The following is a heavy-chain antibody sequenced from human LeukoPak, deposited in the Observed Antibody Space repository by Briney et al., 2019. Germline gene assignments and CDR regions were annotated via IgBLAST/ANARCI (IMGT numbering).Heavy chain of an antibody. Sequence: GGSLRLSCAASGFTSSNYGMHWVRQAPGKGLEWVAFTRFDGSIKYYADSVKGRFTISRDNSKNTLYLQMSSLRAEDTAVFYCAKDSIQGDTALDYWGQGTPVTVSS. CDR3: AKDSIQGDTALDY. CDR2: TRFDGSIK. D-gene: IGHD5-18*01. CDR1: GFTSSNYG. V-gene: IGHV3-30*02. J-gene: IGHJ4*02.